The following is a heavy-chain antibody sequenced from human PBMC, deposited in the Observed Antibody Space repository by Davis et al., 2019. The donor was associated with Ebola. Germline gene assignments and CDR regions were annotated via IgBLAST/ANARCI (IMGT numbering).Heavy chain of an antibody. J-gene: IGHJ4*02. V-gene: IGHV3-74*01. CDR3: TSFSWEILIDD. Sequence: PGGSLRLSCAASGFTFSSYWMHWVRQAPGKGLVWVSRINSDGTSRSYADSVKGRFTISRDNAKNTLYLQMNSLRVEDTAVYYCTSFSWEILIDDWGQGTLVTVSS. CDR2: INSDGTSR. D-gene: IGHD3-10*01. CDR1: GFTFSSYW.